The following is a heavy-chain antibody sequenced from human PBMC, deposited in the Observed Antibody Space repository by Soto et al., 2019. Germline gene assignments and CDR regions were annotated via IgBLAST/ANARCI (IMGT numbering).Heavy chain of an antibody. V-gene: IGHV3-30-3*01. D-gene: IGHD3-3*01. CDR1: GFTYSTYT. CDR3: ARDLDDFWSGSSFDY. CDR2: ISYDGNNK. Sequence: GGSLRLSCAASGFTYSTYTMHWVRQAPGKGLEWVAVISYDGNNKFYADSVKGRFNISRDNSKNTLYLQMSSLRAEDTAVYYCARDLDDFWSGSSFDYWGQGTLVTVSS. J-gene: IGHJ4*02.